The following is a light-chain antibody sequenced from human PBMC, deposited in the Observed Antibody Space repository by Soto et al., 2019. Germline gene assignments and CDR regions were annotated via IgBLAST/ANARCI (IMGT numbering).Light chain of an antibody. CDR3: QSFDSSRTAWV. Sequence: QSVLTQPPSVSGAPGQRVTISCTGSSSNIGAGYDVHWYQQVPGRAPKLLIYVSSNRPSGVPDRFSGSKSGTSDSLAITGLQAEDEADYYCQSFDSSRTAWVFGGGTKLTVL. CDR1: SSNIGAGYD. V-gene: IGLV1-40*01. CDR2: VSS. J-gene: IGLJ3*02.